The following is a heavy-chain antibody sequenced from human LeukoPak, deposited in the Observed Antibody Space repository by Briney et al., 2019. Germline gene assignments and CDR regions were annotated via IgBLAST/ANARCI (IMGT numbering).Heavy chain of an antibody. CDR1: GFTFSSYA. Sequence: GGSLRLSCAASGFTFSSYAMSWVRQAPGKGLEWVSAISGSSGSTYYADSVKGRFTISRDNSKNTLYLQMNSLRAEDTAVYYCAKGGIAVATRYYFDYWGQGTLVTVSS. CDR3: AKGGIAVATRYYFDY. D-gene: IGHD6-19*01. CDR2: ISGSSGST. V-gene: IGHV3-23*01. J-gene: IGHJ4*02.